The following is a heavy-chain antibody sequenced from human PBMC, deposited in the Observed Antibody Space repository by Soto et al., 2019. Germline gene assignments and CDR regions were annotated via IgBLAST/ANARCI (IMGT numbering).Heavy chain of an antibody. V-gene: IGHV1-8*01. CDR1: GYTFTNYD. CDR3: ARGREGKWLLPLHYYGMDV. J-gene: IGHJ6*02. CDR2: MNPNSGNT. Sequence: GASVKVSCKASGYTFTNYDITWVRQATGQGLEWMGWMNPNSGNTGYAQKFQGRVTMTRNTSIRTAYMELSSLRSEDTAVYYCARGREGKWLLPLHYYGMDVWGQGTTVTVSS. D-gene: IGHD3-22*01.